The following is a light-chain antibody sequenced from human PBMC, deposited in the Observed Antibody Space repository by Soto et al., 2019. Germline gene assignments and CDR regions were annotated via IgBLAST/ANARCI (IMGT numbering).Light chain of an antibody. Sequence: QSALTQPPSASGTPGQRVTISCSGSNSNIGSNTVNWYQQLAGTAPKLLIYSNNQRPSGVPDRFSGSKSGTSASLAISGLQSEDEADYYCAAWDDSLNGLVFGTGTKVTVL. CDR3: AAWDDSLNGLV. J-gene: IGLJ1*01. CDR2: SNN. CDR1: NSNIGSNT. V-gene: IGLV1-44*01.